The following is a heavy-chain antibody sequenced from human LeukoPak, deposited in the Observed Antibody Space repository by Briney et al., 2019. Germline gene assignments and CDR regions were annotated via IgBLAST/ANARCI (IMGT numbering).Heavy chain of an antibody. Sequence: GGTLRLSCAASGFTFSSYGMSWVRQAPGKGLEWVSFISSSSSYIYYADSLKGRFTISRDNAKNSLYLQMNSLRAEDTAVYYCAGGTMFPYYFDYWGQGTLVTVSS. CDR1: GFTFSSYG. D-gene: IGHD3-10*02. J-gene: IGHJ4*02. CDR3: AGGTMFPYYFDY. V-gene: IGHV3-21*01. CDR2: ISSSSSYI.